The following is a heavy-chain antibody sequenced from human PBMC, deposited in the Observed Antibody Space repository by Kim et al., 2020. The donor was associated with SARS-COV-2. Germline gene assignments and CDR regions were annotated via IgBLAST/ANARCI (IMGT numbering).Heavy chain of an antibody. V-gene: IGHV3-49*03. CDR3: TRVSAYYYDSSGYAYFDY. CDR2: IRSKAYGGTT. Sequence: GGSLRLSCTASGFTFGDYAMSWFRQAPGKGLEWVGFIRSKAYGGTTEYAASVKGRFTISRDDSKSIAYLQMNSLKTEDTAVYYCTRVSAYYYDSSGYAYFDYWGQGTLVTVSS. CDR1: GFTFGDYA. D-gene: IGHD3-22*01. J-gene: IGHJ4*02.